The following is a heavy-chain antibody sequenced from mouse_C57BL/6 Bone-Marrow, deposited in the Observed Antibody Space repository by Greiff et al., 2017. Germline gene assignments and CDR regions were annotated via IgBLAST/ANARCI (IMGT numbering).Heavy chain of an antibody. J-gene: IGHJ2*01. CDR1: GYTFTSYG. D-gene: IGHD2-3*01. CDR3: ARTEWLLG. V-gene: IGHV1-81*01. Sequence: QVQLQQPGAELARPGASVKLSCKASGYTFTSYGISWVKQRTGQGLEWIGKIYPRSGNTYYNEKFKGKATLTVDKPSSPAYMALRSLTSEDSAVCVCARTEWLLGWGQGTTLTVSS. CDR2: IYPRSGNT.